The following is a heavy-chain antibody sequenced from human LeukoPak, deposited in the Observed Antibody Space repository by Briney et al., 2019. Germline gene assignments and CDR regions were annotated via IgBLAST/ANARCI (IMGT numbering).Heavy chain of an antibody. V-gene: IGHV3-74*01. CDR3: ARDLSSGWYPYYYYGMDV. J-gene: IGHJ6*02. Sequence: AGSLRLSCAASGFTFSSYAMSWVRQAPGKGLVWVSRIKSDGSSTSYADSVKGRFTISRDNAKNTLYLQMNSLRAEDTAVYYCARDLSSGWYPYYYYGMDVWGQGTTVTVSS. CDR1: GFTFSSYA. CDR2: IKSDGSST. D-gene: IGHD6-19*01.